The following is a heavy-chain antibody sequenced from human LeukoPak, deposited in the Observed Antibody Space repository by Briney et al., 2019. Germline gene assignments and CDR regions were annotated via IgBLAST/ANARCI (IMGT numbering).Heavy chain of an antibody. V-gene: IGHV3-9*01. D-gene: IGHD3-22*01. CDR1: GFTFDDYA. Sequence: GGSLRLSCAASGFTFDDYAMHWVRQAPGKGLEWVSGISWNSGSITSADSVKGRFTISRDNAKNSLYLQMNSLRAEDTAVYYCATYYYDSSGYYYRGGDYWGQEPWSPSPQ. CDR3: ATYYYDSSGYYYRGGDY. J-gene: IGHJ4*01. CDR2: ISWNSGSI.